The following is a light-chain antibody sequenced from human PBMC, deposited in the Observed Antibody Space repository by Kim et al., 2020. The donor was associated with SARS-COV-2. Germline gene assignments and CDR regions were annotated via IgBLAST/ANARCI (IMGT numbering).Light chain of an antibody. CDR2: DVS. J-gene: IGLJ3*02. CDR3: SSYTSSSTKV. Sequence: QSITISCTGTSSVVGGYNYVSWYQQHPGKAPKLMIYDVSNRPSGVSNRFSGSKSGNTASLTISGLQAEDEADYYCSSYTSSSTKVFGGGTKLTVL. CDR1: SSVVGGYNY. V-gene: IGLV2-14*03.